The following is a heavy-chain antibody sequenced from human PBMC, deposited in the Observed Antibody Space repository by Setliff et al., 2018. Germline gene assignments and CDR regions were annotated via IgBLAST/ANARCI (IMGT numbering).Heavy chain of an antibody. V-gene: IGHV4-4*02. D-gene: IGHD2-15*01. Sequence: SETLSLTCAVSGASINSLSWWSWVRQPPGKGPEWIGKIYHDGNNNNHPSVHYNPSLKSRVTLSLDTAKNQFSLELRAVTAADTALYYCARENGYCSGGACYFMFDYWGQGTLVTVSS. J-gene: IGHJ4*02. CDR3: ARENGYCSGGACYFMFDY. CDR1: GASINSLSW. CDR2: IYHDGNN.